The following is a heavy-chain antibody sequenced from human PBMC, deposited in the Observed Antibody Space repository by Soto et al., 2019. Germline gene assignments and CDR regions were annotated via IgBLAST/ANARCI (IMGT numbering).Heavy chain of an antibody. V-gene: IGHV1-69*01. CDR2: IIPISGTA. Sequence: QVQLVQSGAEVKKPGSSVRVSCRASRGIFSRYSINWVRQAPGQGLEWMGGIIPISGTAKYTQKSRGRFMVTADESTGTPYMYLGPRRAAEPAWYYFVTCQNYEILTGYYTRGGDFDNWGQGTLVTVSS. CDR3: VTCQNYEILTGYYTRGGDFDN. D-gene: IGHD3-9*01. J-gene: IGHJ4*02. CDR1: RGIFSRYS.